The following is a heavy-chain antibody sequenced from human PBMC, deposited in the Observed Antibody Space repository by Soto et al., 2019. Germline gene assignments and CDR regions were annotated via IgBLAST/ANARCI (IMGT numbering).Heavy chain of an antibody. CDR3: ASLEPIRHCSSTSCYLPNSSDYYYYSGMDF. V-gene: IGHV5-10-1*01. D-gene: IGHD2-2*01. J-gene: IGHJ6*02. CDR2: IDPGDSYT. Sequence: XGSPNIDLQGSGYSFTCSWLFRVRQMPGNGVEWLGSIDPGDSYTNYSQSFQGHVTISADKSLSTAYLQWSSLKASDTAMYYCASLEPIRHCSSTSCYLPNSSDYYYYSGMDFWGQGTTVTVSS. CDR1: GYSFTCSW.